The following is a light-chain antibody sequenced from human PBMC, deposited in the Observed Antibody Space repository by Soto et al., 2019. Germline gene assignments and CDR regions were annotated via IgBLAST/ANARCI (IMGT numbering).Light chain of an antibody. Sequence: QSVLTQPPSASGTPGQRVPISCSGSSSNIGSNYVYWYQQLPGTAPKLLIYRNNQRPSGVPYRFAGSKSGTSASLAISGLRSEDEADYYCAAWYDSLSGPVFGGGTKLTVL. CDR2: RNN. V-gene: IGLV1-47*01. CDR3: AAWYDSLSGPV. CDR1: SSNIGSNY. J-gene: IGLJ2*01.